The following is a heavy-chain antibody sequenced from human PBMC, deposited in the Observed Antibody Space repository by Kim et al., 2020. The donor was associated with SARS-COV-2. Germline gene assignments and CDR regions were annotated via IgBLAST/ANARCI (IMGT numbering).Heavy chain of an antibody. CDR1: GYTFTGYY. CDR3: ARDQQYYYDSSGYYSPPVVDY. CDR2: INPNSGGT. Sequence: ASVKVSCKASGYTFTGYYMHWVRQAPGQGLEWMGWINPNSGGTNYAQKFQGRVTMTRDTSISTAYMELSRLRSDDTAVYYCARDQQYYYDSSGYYSPPVVDYWGQGTLVTVSS. V-gene: IGHV1-2*02. J-gene: IGHJ4*02. D-gene: IGHD3-22*01.